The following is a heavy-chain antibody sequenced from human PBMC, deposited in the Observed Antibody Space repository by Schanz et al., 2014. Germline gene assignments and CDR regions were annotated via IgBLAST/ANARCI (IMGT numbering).Heavy chain of an antibody. Sequence: EVQLLESGGGLVQPGGSLRLSCTASGFTFSSYSMNWVRQAPGKGLEWVSYISSSSSTRYYADSVKGRFTVSRDNAKNSVYLQMNGLRVEDTAVYYCVRERTNYGGNSYFFDHWGQGTLVTVSS. CDR2: ISSSSSTR. V-gene: IGHV3-48*04. CDR1: GFTFSSYS. J-gene: IGHJ4*02. CDR3: VRERTNYGGNSYFFDH. D-gene: IGHD2-21*02.